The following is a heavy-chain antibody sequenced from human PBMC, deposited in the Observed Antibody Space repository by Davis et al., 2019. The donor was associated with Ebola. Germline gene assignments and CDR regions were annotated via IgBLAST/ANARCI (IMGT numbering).Heavy chain of an antibody. D-gene: IGHD1-26*01. CDR1: GFTFYNYA. CDR2: ISWNSGNI. V-gene: IGHV3-9*01. CDR3: ARYLGLISHYFED. Sequence: SLKISCAGFGFTFYNYAMRWVRQAPGKGLEWVSGISWNSGNIGYADSVKGRFTISRDNAKNALYLQMHSPKAEDTALYYCARYLGLISHYFEDWGQGTLVTVSS. J-gene: IGHJ4*02.